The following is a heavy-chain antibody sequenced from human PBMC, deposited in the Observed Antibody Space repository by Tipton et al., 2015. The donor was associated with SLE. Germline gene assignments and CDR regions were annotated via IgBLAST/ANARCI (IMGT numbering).Heavy chain of an antibody. CDR1: GGSISSHY. D-gene: IGHD7-27*01. CDR3: ARGLAAGDRI. CDR2: IYYSGST. V-gene: IGHV4-59*11. J-gene: IGHJ4*02. Sequence: TLSLTCTVSGGSISSHYWSWIRQPPGKGLEWIGYIYYSGSTNYNPSLKSRVTISVDMSKNQFSLKLSSVTAADTAVYYCARGLAAGDRIWGQGTLVTVSS.